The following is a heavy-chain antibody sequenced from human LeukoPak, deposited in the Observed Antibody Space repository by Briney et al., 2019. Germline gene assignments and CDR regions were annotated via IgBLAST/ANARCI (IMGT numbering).Heavy chain of an antibody. D-gene: IGHD3-22*01. J-gene: IGHJ3*02. Sequence: PSETLSLTCTVSGGPVSVYYWSWIRQSPGEGLEWIGYIYYTGTSYNPSLKSRVTISADTSKNQFSLNLSSVTAADTAVYYCAKSNGYGLIDIWGQGTVVTVSS. V-gene: IGHV4-59*02. CDR1: GGPVSVYY. CDR3: AKSNGYGLIDI. CDR2: IYYTGT.